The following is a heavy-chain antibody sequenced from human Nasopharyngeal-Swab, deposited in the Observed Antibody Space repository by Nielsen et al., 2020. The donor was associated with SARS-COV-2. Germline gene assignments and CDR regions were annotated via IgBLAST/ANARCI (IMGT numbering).Heavy chain of an antibody. CDR3: ARSTYYYYMDL. CDR1: GFTFSNHD. D-gene: IGHD2-2*01. V-gene: IGHV3-23*01. J-gene: IGHJ6*03. Sequence: GGSLRLSCAASGFTFSNHDMSWVRQAPGKGLEWVSFISGGGGTTYYSDSVKGRFTISRDNSKNTLDLEMISLRAEDTAVYYCARSTYYYYMDLWGIGTTVTVSS. CDR2: ISGGGGTT.